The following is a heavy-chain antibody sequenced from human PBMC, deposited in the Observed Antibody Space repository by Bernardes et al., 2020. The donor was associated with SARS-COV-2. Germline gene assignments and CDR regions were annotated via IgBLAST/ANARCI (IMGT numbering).Heavy chain of an antibody. V-gene: IGHV3-23*01. Sequence: GGSLRLSCAASGFTFRSSAMSWVRQAPGKGLAWVSAISGSGGSTYYADSVKGRFTISRDNSKNTLYLQMNSLRAEDTAVYYCAKVLTPYYFDYWGQGTLVTVSA. CDR3: AKVLTPYYFDY. J-gene: IGHJ4*02. CDR1: GFTFRSSA. CDR2: ISGSGGST.